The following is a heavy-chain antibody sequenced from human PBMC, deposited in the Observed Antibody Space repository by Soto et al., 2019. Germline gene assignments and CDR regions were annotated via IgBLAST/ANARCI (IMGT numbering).Heavy chain of an antibody. CDR2: IIPISDTT. CDR1: GGTFSSYA. V-gene: IGHV1-69*01. J-gene: IGHJ6*02. Sequence: QVQLVQSGAEVKKPGSSVKVSCKASGGTFSSYAISWVRQAPGQGLEWMGGIIPISDTTNYAQKFQGRVTITADGSPSTGYMELSSLRSEDTAVYYCARSQGSSTSLEIYYYYYYGMDVWGQGTTVTVSS. CDR3: ARSQGSSTSLEIYYYYYYGMDV. D-gene: IGHD2-2*01.